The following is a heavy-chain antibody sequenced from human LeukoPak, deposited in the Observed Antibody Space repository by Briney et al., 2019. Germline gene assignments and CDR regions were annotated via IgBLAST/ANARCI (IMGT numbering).Heavy chain of an antibody. V-gene: IGHV1-69*06. Sequence: ASVKVSCKASGGTFSSYAISWVRQAPGQGLEWMGGIIPIFGTANYAQKFQGRVTITADKSTSTAYMELSSLRSEDTAVYYCASGPVYCGGDCYFDYWGQGTLVTVSS. CDR1: GGTFSSYA. CDR2: IIPIFGTA. J-gene: IGHJ4*02. D-gene: IGHD2-21*02. CDR3: ASGPVYCGGDCYFDY.